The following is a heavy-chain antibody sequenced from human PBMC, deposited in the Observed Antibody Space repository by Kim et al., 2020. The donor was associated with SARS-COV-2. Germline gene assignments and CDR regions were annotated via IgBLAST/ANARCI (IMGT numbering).Heavy chain of an antibody. CDR1: GFTFSSYG. Sequence: GGSLRLSCAASGFTFSSYGMHWVRQAPGKGLEWVAVIWDDGSNKYYADSVKGRFTTSRDNSKNTLYLQMNSLRAEDTAVYYCAKDLAAALNVFDIWGQGTMVTVSS. CDR2: IWDDGSNK. D-gene: IGHD6-13*01. V-gene: IGHV3-33*06. CDR3: AKDLAAALNVFDI. J-gene: IGHJ3*02.